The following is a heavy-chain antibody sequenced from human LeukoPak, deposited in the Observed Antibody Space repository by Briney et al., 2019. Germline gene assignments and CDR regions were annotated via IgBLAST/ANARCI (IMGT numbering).Heavy chain of an antibody. D-gene: IGHD1-14*01. V-gene: IGHV1-2*06. J-gene: IGHJ4*02. CDR2: LNPNNGDT. CDR3: ARDLSSTSNREFDY. CDR1: GYTFIDYF. Sequence: ASVKVSCKTSGYTFIDYFIHWVRQAPGQGLEWMGRLNPNNGDTYYAQDFQSRVTMTRDTSISTAYMELSRLTSDDTAVYYCARDLSSTSNREFDYWGQGTLVTVSS.